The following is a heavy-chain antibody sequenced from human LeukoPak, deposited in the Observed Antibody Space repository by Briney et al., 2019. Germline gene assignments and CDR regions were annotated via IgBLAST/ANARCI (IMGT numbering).Heavy chain of an antibody. J-gene: IGHJ4*02. CDR1: GYTFTGYY. CDR2: INPNSGGT. V-gene: IGHV1-2*02. CDR3: ARDLRSYYDSSGYYY. Sequence: GGSVKVSCKASGYTFTGYYMHWVRQAPGQGLEWMGWINPNSGGTNYAQKFQGRVTMTRDTSISTAYMELSRLRSDDTAVYYCARDLRSYYDSSGYYYWGQGTLVTVSS. D-gene: IGHD3-22*01.